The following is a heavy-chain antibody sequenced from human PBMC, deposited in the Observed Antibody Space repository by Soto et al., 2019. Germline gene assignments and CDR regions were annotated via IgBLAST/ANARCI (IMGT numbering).Heavy chain of an antibody. CDR2: LSGSGGST. CDR1: GFTFSSYA. V-gene: IGHV3-23*01. CDR3: AKAAYDILPGYYPFDY. J-gene: IGHJ4*02. D-gene: IGHD3-9*01. Sequence: EVQLLESGGGLVQPGGSLRLSCAASGFTFSSYAMSWVRQAPGKGLEWVSALSGSGGSTYYADSVKGRFTISRDNSKNTLHLQMNSLRAEDTAVYYCAKAAYDILPGYYPFDYWGQGTLVTVSS.